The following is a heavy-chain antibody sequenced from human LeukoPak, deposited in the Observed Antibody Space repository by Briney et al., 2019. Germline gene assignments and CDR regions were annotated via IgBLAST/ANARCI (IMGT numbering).Heavy chain of an antibody. Sequence: GRSLRLSCAASGFTFSTYGMHWVRQAPGKGLEWVAAIWYDSSNKYYADSVKGRFTISRDNSKNTFYLQMNSLRAEDTAVYYCARDTSSSWVNFDYWGQGTLVTVSS. CDR1: GFTFSTYG. V-gene: IGHV3-33*01. CDR2: IWYDSSNK. D-gene: IGHD6-13*01. J-gene: IGHJ4*02. CDR3: ARDTSSSWVNFDY.